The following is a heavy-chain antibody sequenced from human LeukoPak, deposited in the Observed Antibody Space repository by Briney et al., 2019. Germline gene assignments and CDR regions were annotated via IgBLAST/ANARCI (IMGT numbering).Heavy chain of an antibody. Sequence: GRSLRLSCAASGFTFSSYAMHWVRQAPGKGLEWVAVISYDGSNKYYADSVKGRFTISRDNSKNTLYLQMNSLRAEDTAVYYCAKDDYWGQGTLVTVSS. CDR3: AKDDY. J-gene: IGHJ4*02. CDR1: GFTFSSYA. CDR2: ISYDGSNK. V-gene: IGHV3-30-3*02.